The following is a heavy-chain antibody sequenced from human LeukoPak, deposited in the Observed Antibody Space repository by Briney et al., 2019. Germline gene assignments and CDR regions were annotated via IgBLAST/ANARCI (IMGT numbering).Heavy chain of an antibody. J-gene: IGHJ6*03. Sequence: GGSLRLSCAASGFTLSSYAMSWVRQAPGKGLEWVSAISDSGNTYHADSVKGRFTISRDNSKNTLYLQMNSLRAEDTAVYYCAKLGANGYYYYYYMDVWGKGTTVTISS. V-gene: IGHV3-23*01. CDR3: AKLGANGYYYYYYMDV. CDR2: ISDSGNT. D-gene: IGHD1-26*01. CDR1: GFTLSSYA.